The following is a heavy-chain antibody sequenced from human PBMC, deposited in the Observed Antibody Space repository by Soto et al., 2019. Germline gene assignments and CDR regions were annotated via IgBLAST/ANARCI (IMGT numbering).Heavy chain of an antibody. Sequence: QVQLVQSGAEVKKPGASVKVSCKASGYTFTSYDINWVRKDTAQGLEWMEWMNPNSGNTGHAQTLQGRVTMTRNTSISRAYMELSSLRSEDTAVYYCARTLYGDNVDYWGQGTLVTVSS. CDR1: GYTFTSYD. V-gene: IGHV1-8*01. J-gene: IGHJ4*02. CDR2: MNPNSGNT. CDR3: ARTLYGDNVDY. D-gene: IGHD4-17*01.